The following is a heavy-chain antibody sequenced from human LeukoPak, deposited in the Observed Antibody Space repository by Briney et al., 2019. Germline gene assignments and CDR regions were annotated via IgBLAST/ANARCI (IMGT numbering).Heavy chain of an antibody. CDR1: GFTFSSCG. V-gene: IGHV3-30*18. J-gene: IGHJ4*02. CDR2: ISYDGSNK. Sequence: GRSLRLSCAASGFTFSSCGMHWVRQAPGKGLEWVAVISYDGSNKYYADSVKGRFTISRDNSKNTLYLQMNSLRAEDTAVYYCAKGLTYSSSWPHDYWGQGTLVTVSS. D-gene: IGHD6-13*01. CDR3: AKGLTYSSSWPHDY.